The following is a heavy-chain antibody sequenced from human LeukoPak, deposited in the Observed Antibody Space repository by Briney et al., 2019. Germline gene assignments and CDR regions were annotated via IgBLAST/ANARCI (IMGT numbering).Heavy chain of an antibody. Sequence: SETLSLTCIVSGGSISSYYWSWIRQPPGKGLEWIGYIYYSGSTNYNPSLKSRVTISVGTSKNQFSLKLSSVTAADTAVYYCARVHDTSGYYYMLDYWGQGTLVTVSS. J-gene: IGHJ4*02. CDR2: IYYSGST. D-gene: IGHD3-22*01. V-gene: IGHV4-59*01. CDR1: GGSISSYY. CDR3: ARVHDTSGYYYMLDY.